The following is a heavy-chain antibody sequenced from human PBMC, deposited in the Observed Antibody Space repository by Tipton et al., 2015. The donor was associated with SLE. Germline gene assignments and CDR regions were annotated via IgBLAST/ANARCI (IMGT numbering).Heavy chain of an antibody. J-gene: IGHJ4*02. D-gene: IGHD5-12*01. CDR3: ARGRDIVDY. V-gene: IGHV4-38-2*01. Sequence: TCAVSGYSISSGYYWGWIRQPPGKGLEWIGSIYHSGSTYYNPSLKSRVTISVDTSKNQFSLKLSSVTAADTAVYYCARGRDIVDYWGQGTLVTVSS. CDR2: IYHSGST. CDR1: GYSISSGYY.